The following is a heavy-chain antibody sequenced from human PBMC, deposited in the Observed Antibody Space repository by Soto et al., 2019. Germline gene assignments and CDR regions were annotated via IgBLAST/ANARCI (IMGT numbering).Heavy chain of an antibody. CDR3: ARNPRLGRFLEWLSSPNYYYYGMDV. J-gene: IGHJ6*02. CDR2: INHSGST. CDR1: GGSFSGYY. V-gene: IGHV4-34*01. D-gene: IGHD3-3*01. Sequence: SETLSLTCAVYGGSFSGYYWSWIRQPPGKGLEWIGEINHSGSTNYNPSLKSRVTISVDTSKNQFSLKLSSVTAADTAVYYCARNPRLGRFLEWLSSPNYYYYGMDVWGQGTTVTVSS.